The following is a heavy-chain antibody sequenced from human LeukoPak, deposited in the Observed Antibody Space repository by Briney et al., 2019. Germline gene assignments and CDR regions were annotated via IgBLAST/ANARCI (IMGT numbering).Heavy chain of an antibody. Sequence: PGGSLRLSCTVSGFTVSSNPMSWVRQAPGKGLEWVSFIYSDNTHYSDSVKGRFTISRDNSKNTPYLQMNSLRAEDTAVYYCARRAGAYSHPYDYWGQGTLVTVSS. CDR1: GFTVSSNP. CDR3: ARRAGAYSHPYDY. D-gene: IGHD4/OR15-4a*01. J-gene: IGHJ4*02. CDR2: IYSDNT. V-gene: IGHV3-53*01.